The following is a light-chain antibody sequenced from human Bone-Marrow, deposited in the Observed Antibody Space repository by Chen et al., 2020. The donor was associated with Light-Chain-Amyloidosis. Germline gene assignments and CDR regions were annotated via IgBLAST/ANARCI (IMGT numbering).Light chain of an antibody. CDR2: ECT. J-gene: IGLJ1*01. Sequence: QSALTQPASVSGSPGQSITISCTGTSSDVGGDIHVSWYQQHPDKAPKLMIYECTNRPAWAPYRYYGSRYDNTAYLTNSGLQTEEEADYFCSSYAITNTLDFGSGTRVTVL. CDR3: SSYAITNTLD. V-gene: IGLV2-14*01. CDR1: SSDVGGDIH.